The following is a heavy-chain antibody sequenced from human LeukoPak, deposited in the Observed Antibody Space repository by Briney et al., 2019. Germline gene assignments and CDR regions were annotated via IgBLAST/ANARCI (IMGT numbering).Heavy chain of an antibody. CDR1: GFMFSSYW. Sequence: PGGSLRLSCAASGFMFSSYWMSWVRQAPGKGLEWVSVIYSGGSTYYADSVKGRFTISRDNSKNTLYLQMNSLRAEDTAVYYCARMGGLWFGGEWSAFDIWGQGTMVTVSS. CDR2: IYSGGST. D-gene: IGHD3-10*01. V-gene: IGHV3-66*01. CDR3: ARMGGLWFGGEWSAFDI. J-gene: IGHJ3*02.